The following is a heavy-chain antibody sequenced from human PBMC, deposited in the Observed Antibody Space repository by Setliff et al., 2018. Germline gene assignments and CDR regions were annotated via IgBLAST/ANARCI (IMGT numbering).Heavy chain of an antibody. CDR1: GGSISSGSYY. J-gene: IGHJ4*02. CDR3: ARHLLVQGTYHFDY. D-gene: IGHD3-10*01. CDR2: MYYSGST. Sequence: SETLSLTCSVSGGSISSGSYYWGWIRQSPGKGLEWIGSMYYSGSTYYNPSLKGRVTLSVDTTKNQFSLKLTSMTAADTAVCFCARHLLVQGTYHFDYWGQGSPVTVSS. V-gene: IGHV4-39*01.